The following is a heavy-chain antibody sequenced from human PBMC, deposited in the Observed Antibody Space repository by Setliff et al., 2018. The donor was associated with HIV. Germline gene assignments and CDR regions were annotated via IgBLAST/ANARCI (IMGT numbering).Heavy chain of an antibody. Sequence: SETLSLTCTVSGGSISSGAYYWTWIRQHPGKGLEWIGSIYYSGNTYYNPSLKSRVTISGDTSKKQFSLKLRAVTAADSAVYYCARQGRPGDFDSWGQGTLVTVSS. J-gene: IGHJ4*02. CDR1: GGSISSGAYY. V-gene: IGHV4-39*01. CDR3: ARQGRPGDFDS. CDR2: IYYSGNT. D-gene: IGHD7-27*01.